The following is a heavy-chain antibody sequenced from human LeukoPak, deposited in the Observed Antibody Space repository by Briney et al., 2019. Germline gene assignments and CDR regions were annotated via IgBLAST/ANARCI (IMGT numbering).Heavy chain of an antibody. Sequence: PGGSLRLSCAATGFSFRDYWMTWVRQAPGQGPEWVANIVQDGTEKFFVDSVKGRFTISRDNAKNSLYLQMNSLRAEDTAVYYCARHNWHHFDFWGQGTLVTASS. CDR3: ARHNWHHFDF. CDR2: IVQDGTEK. CDR1: GFSFRDYW. J-gene: IGHJ4*02. D-gene: IGHD1-20*01. V-gene: IGHV3-7*01.